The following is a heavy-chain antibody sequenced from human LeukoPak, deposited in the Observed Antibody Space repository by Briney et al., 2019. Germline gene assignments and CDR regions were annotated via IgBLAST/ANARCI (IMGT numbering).Heavy chain of an antibody. CDR2: IIPIFGTA. V-gene: IGHV1-69*05. J-gene: IGHJ6*03. CDR1: GGTFSSYA. CDR3: ATLSKYYDTLTGYANYYYYMDV. Sequence: SVKVSCKASGGTFSSYAISWVRQAPGQGLEWMGGIIPIFGTANYAQKFQGRVTITTDESTSTAYMELSSLRSEDTAVYYCATLSKYYDTLTGYANYYYYMDVWGKGTTVTVSS. D-gene: IGHD3-9*01.